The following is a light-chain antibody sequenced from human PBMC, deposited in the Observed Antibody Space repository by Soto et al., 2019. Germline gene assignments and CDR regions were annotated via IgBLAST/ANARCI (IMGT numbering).Light chain of an antibody. CDR2: DAS. CDR1: QSVNSN. J-gene: IGKJ4*01. CDR3: QQYNFWPPLT. V-gene: IGKV3-15*01. Sequence: EIVMTQSPATLSVSPGERATLSCRASQSVNSNLAWYRQKPGQAPRLLISDASTQATVSPARLSGSGSGTEFTLTISSLQSEDSGIYYCQQYNFWPPLTFGGGTKVEIK.